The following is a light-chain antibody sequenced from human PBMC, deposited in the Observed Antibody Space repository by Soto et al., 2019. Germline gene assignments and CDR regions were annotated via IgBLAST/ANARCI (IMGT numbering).Light chain of an antibody. J-gene: IGKJ3*01. V-gene: IGKV3-11*01. CDR1: QSVGSA. Sequence: EIVLTQSPATLSLSPGERATLSCRASQSVGSALAWYQQKPGQTPRLLIYDASSRATGIPARFSGSGSGTDFTLTISSLEPEDFAVYYCQQRSNWPPYTFXPGTKVDIK. CDR2: DAS. CDR3: QQRSNWPPYT.